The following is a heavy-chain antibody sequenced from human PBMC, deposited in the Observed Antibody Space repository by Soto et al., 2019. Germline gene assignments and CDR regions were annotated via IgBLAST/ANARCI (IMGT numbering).Heavy chain of an antibody. CDR3: AGQYYYDSSGSQNYYGMDV. Sequence: ASVKVSCKASGYTFTSYAMHWVRQAPGQRLEWMGWINAGNGNTKYSQKFQGRVTITRDTSASTAYMELSSLRSEDTAVYYCAGQYYYDSSGSQNYYGMDVWGQGTTVTVSS. CDR1: GYTFTSYA. D-gene: IGHD3-22*01. CDR2: INAGNGNT. J-gene: IGHJ6*02. V-gene: IGHV1-3*01.